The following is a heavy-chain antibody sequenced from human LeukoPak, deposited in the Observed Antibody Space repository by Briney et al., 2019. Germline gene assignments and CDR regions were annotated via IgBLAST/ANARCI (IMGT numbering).Heavy chain of an antibody. Sequence: GGSLRLSCAASGFTFSTYAMSWVRQAPGKGLEWVSDISASGDYTVYAESVKGRFTISRDNSKNTVYLQMNSLSPDDTAVYYCARTSGSPYYFDYWGQGTLVTVSS. D-gene: IGHD5-12*01. CDR3: ARTSGSPYYFDY. CDR1: GFTFSTYA. J-gene: IGHJ4*02. V-gene: IGHV3-23*01. CDR2: ISASGDYT.